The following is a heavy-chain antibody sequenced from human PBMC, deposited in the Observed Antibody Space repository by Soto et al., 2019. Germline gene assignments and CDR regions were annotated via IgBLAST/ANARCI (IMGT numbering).Heavy chain of an antibody. CDR1: GYTFTSYG. CDR3: ARNRPGITIFGVVKLPPFDY. Sequence: QVQLVQSGAEVKKPGASVKVSCKASGYTFTSYGISWVRQAPGQGLEWMGWISAYNGNTNYAQKLQGRVTMTTDTSTSTAYMELRSLRSDDTAVYYCARNRPGITIFGVVKLPPFDYWGQGTLVTVSS. D-gene: IGHD3-3*01. CDR2: ISAYNGNT. J-gene: IGHJ4*02. V-gene: IGHV1-18*01.